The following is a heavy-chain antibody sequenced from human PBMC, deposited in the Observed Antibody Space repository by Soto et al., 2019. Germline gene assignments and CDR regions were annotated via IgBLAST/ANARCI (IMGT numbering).Heavy chain of an antibody. Sequence: GSLRLSCAGSGFTFGSYEMHWVRQTPQRGLEYIGEIFHDGTANYYPSFERRVAISVDTSKNQFSLKLTSVTAADTAIYFCARLVYDTRLNYMYFDFWGQGALVTVSS. D-gene: IGHD2-8*01. CDR2: IFHDGTA. CDR1: GFTFGSYE. J-gene: IGHJ4*02. V-gene: IGHV4-34*12. CDR3: ARLVYDTRLNYMYFDF.